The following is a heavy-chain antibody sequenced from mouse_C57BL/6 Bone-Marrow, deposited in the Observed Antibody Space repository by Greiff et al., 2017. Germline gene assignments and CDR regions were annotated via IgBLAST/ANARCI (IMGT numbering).Heavy chain of an antibody. CDR1: GFTFSDYY. CDR3: ARQAAYGSSTGYVDY. D-gene: IGHD1-1*01. CDR2: ISNGGGSY. V-gene: IGHV5-12*01. Sequence: EVKRVESGGGLVQPGGSLKLSCAASGFTFSDYYWYWVRQTPEKRLEWVAYISNGGGSYYHPDNVKGRFTISRDPAQNTLSLQMSRLKSDDTAMYYCARQAAYGSSTGYVDYWGQGTTLTVSS. J-gene: IGHJ2*01.